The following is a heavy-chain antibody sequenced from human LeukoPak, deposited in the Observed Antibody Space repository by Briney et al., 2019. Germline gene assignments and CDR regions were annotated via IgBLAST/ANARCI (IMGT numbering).Heavy chain of an antibody. J-gene: IGHJ4*02. Sequence: ASVKVSCKASGYTFTSYDINWVRQATGQGLEWMGWMNPNSGNTGYAQKFQGRVTITRNTSISTAYMELSSLRSEDTAVYYCARSPTYYYDSSGYYSGYYFDYWGQGTLVTVSS. D-gene: IGHD3-22*01. CDR1: GYTFTSYD. CDR2: MNPNSGNT. CDR3: ARSPTYYYDSSGYYSGYYFDY. V-gene: IGHV1-8*03.